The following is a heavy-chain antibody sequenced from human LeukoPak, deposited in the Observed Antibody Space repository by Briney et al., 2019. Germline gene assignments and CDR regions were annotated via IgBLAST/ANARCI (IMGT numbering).Heavy chain of an antibody. J-gene: IGHJ4*02. V-gene: IGHV3-23*01. CDR1: GFTFSSYA. D-gene: IGHD5-12*01. Sequence: GGSLRLSCAASGFTFSSYAMSWVRQAPGKGLEWVSAISGSGGSTYHADSVKGRFTISRDNSKNTLYLQMNSLRAEDTAVYYCAKDQYSGYDLHYWGQGTLVTVSS. CDR3: AKDQYSGYDLHY. CDR2: ISGSGGST.